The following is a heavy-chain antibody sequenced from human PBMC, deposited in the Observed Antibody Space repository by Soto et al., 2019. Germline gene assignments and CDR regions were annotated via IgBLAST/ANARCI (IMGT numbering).Heavy chain of an antibody. CDR2: INNDGGST. CDR1: GFTFSSYW. D-gene: IGHD6-6*01. V-gene: IGHV3-74*01. Sequence: GGSLRLSCAASGFTFSSYWMHWVRQAPGKGLVWVSRINNDGGSTNYADSVKGRFTISRDNAKNTLTLQMNSLRVEDTAVYYCARENSSSGHYFDYWGQGTLVTVSS. J-gene: IGHJ4*02. CDR3: ARENSSSGHYFDY.